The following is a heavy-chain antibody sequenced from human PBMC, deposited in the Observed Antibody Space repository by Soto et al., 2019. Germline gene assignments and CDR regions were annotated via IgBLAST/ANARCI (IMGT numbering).Heavy chain of an antibody. D-gene: IGHD3-22*01. Sequence: SETLSLTCTVSGGSISSGGYYWSWIRQHPGKGLEWIGYIYYSGSTYYNPSLKSRVTISVDTSKNQFSLKLSSVTAADTAVYYCARVGYYDSSGYYLAFNAFDIWGQGTMVTVSS. J-gene: IGHJ3*02. CDR3: ARVGYYDSSGYYLAFNAFDI. CDR1: GGSISSGGYY. CDR2: IYYSGST. V-gene: IGHV4-31*03.